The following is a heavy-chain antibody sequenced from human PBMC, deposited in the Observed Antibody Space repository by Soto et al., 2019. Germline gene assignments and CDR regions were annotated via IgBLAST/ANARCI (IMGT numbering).Heavy chain of an antibody. CDR2: IWFDGSEE. CDR3: ARALGYGPFDY. V-gene: IGHV3-33*01. D-gene: IGHD5-18*01. J-gene: IGHJ4*02. Sequence: QIQLVESGGGVVQPGESLTLSCAASGFSFSNYGMHWVRQAPGKGLEWVSVIWFDGSEEYYADSVKGRFTISRDNSKHTLYLQLNSLRAEDTAVYCCARALGYGPFDYWGQGTLLTVSS. CDR1: GFSFSNYG.